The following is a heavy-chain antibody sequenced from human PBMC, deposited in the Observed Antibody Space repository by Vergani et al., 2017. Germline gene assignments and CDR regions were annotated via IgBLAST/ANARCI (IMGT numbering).Heavy chain of an antibody. J-gene: IGHJ4*02. CDR3: AKAAGGYCSSTSCYGHFDY. CDR1: GFTFDEYA. D-gene: IGHD2-2*01. V-gene: IGHV3-9*01. Sequence: EVQLLESGGGLVQPGGSLRLSCAASGFTFDEYAMYWVRQAPGKGLEWVSGITWNSGTIGYADSVKGRFTISRDNAKNSLYLQMNSLRAEDTALYYCAKAAGGYCSSTSCYGHFDYWGQGTLVTVSS. CDR2: ITWNSGTI.